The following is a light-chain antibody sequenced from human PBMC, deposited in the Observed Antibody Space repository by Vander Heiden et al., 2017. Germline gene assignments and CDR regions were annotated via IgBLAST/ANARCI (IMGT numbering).Light chain of an antibody. CDR2: DAS. CDR3: QQRSNWPPWT. V-gene: IGKV3-11*01. Sequence: EIVLTQSPATLSLSPGERATLSYRASQSVSSYLAWYQQKPGQAPRLLIYDASNRATGIPARFSGSGYGTDFTLTISSREPEDFAVYYCQQRSNWPPWTFGQGTKVEIK. CDR1: QSVSSY. J-gene: IGKJ1*01.